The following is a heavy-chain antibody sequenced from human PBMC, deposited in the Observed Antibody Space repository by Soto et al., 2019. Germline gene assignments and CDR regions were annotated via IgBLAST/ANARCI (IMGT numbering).Heavy chain of an antibody. J-gene: IGHJ4*02. CDR1: GGSISSSSYY. CDR2: IYYSGST. V-gene: IGHV4-39*01. D-gene: IGHD4-17*01. Sequence: QLQLQESGPGLVKPSETLSLTCTVSGGSISSSSYYWGWIRQPPGKGLEWIGSIYYSGSTYYNPSLKSRVTISVDTSKNQFSLKLSSVTAADTAVYYCARFGDRDYGKVIDYWGQGTLVTVSS. CDR3: ARFGDRDYGKVIDY.